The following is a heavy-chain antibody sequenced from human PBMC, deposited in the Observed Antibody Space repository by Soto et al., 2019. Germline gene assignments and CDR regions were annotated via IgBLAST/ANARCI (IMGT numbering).Heavy chain of an antibody. CDR3: AKDGYLDTYYFDY. Sequence: GGSLRLSCAASGFTFSSYAMHWVRQAPGKGQEWVAVISYDGISKHYADSVKGRFSISRDDSENTLYVQMNSLRAEDTAVYYCAKDGYLDTYYFDYWGQGTLVTVSS. J-gene: IGHJ4*02. D-gene: IGHD3-9*01. CDR1: GFTFSSYA. V-gene: IGHV3-30-3*01. CDR2: ISYDGISK.